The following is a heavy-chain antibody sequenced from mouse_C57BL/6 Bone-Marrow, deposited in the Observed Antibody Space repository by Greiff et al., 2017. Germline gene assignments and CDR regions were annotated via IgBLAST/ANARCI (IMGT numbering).Heavy chain of an antibody. CDR3: ARWVAY. CDR2: IDPSDSYT. J-gene: IGHJ3*01. Sequence: QVQLQQPGAELVRPGTSVKLSCKASGYTFTSYCMHWVKQRPGQGLEWIGVIDPSDSYTNYNQKFKGKATLTVDTSSSTAYMQLSSLTSEDSAVYYCARWVAYWGQGTLVTVSA. CDR1: GYTFTSYC. V-gene: IGHV1-59*01.